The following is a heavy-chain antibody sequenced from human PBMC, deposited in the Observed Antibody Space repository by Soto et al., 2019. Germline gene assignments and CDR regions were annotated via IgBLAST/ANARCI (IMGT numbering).Heavy chain of an antibody. Sequence: GGSLRLSCAASGFTFSNAWMSWVRQAPGKGLEWVGRIKSKTDGGTTDYAAPVKVRFTISRDESKNTLYLQLNSLKTEDTAAYYCSSAPQRLYDSSGYESFQHWGQGTLVTVSS. V-gene: IGHV3-15*01. D-gene: IGHD3-22*01. J-gene: IGHJ1*01. CDR3: SSAPQRLYDSSGYESFQH. CDR2: IKSKTDGGTT. CDR1: GFTFSNAW.